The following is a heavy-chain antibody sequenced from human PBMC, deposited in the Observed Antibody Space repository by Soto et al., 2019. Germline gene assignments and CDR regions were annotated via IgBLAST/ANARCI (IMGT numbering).Heavy chain of an antibody. CDR2: IYYSGST. J-gene: IGHJ4*02. D-gene: IGHD6-19*01. CDR3: ARAQDEAVAFDY. V-gene: IGHV4-31*02. CDR1: GGSISSGGYY. Sequence: PSETLSLTCTVSGGSISSGGYYWSWIRQHPGKGLEWIGYIYYSGSTYYNPSLKSRVTISVDTSKNQFSLKLSSVTAADTAVYYCARAQDEAVAFDYWGQGTLVTVSS.